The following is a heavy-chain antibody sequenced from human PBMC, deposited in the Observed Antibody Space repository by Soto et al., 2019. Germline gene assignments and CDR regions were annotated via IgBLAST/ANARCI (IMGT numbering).Heavy chain of an antibody. D-gene: IGHD5-18*01. Sequence: GGSLRLSCAASGFTFSSYAMSWVRQAPGKRLEWVSAISGSGGSTYYADSVKGRFTISRDNSKNTLYLQMNSLRAEDTAVYYCAKDKGRGYSYGILDYWGQGTLVTVSS. CDR1: GFTFSSYA. V-gene: IGHV3-23*01. J-gene: IGHJ4*02. CDR2: ISGSGGST. CDR3: AKDKGRGYSYGILDY.